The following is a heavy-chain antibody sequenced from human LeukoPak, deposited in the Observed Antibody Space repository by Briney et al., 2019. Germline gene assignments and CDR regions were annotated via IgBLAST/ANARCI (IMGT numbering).Heavy chain of an antibody. CDR1: GGTFSSYA. CDR3: ARPARRYYDFWSGSPDWXDP. CDR2: IIPILGIA. V-gene: IGHV1-69*04. D-gene: IGHD3-3*01. Sequence: SVKVSCKASGGTFSSYAISWVRQAPGQGLEWMGRIIPILGIANYAQKFQGRVTITADKSTSTAYMELSSLRSEDTAVYYCARPARRYYDFWSGSPDWXDPWGQGTLVTV. J-gene: IGHJ5*02.